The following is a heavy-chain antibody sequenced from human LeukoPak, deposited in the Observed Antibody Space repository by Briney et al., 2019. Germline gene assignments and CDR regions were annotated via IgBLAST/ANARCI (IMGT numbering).Heavy chain of an antibody. J-gene: IGHJ6*02. CDR1: GGSFSGYY. CDR2: INHSGST. D-gene: IGHD6-13*01. Sequence: SETLSLTCAVYGGSFSGYYWSWIRQPPGKGLEWIGEINHSGSTNYNLSLKSRVTISVDTSKNQFSLKLSSVTAADTAVYYCARGVGSSRIYYYYGMDVWGQGTTVTVSS. V-gene: IGHV4-34*01. CDR3: ARGVGSSRIYYYYGMDV.